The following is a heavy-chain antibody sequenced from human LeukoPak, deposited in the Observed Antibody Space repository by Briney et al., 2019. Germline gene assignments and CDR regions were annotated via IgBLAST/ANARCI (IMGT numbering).Heavy chain of an antibody. V-gene: IGHV3-66*01. CDR2: IYTGGTT. Sequence: PGGSLRLSCAASGFTVSSNSMSWVRQAPGKGLVWVSVIYTGGTTYYADSVKGRFTISRDNSKNTLYLQMNSLRAEDTAVYYCARLGATVTHFDYWGQGTLVTVSS. CDR1: GFTVSSNS. CDR3: ARLGATVTHFDY. D-gene: IGHD4-17*01. J-gene: IGHJ4*02.